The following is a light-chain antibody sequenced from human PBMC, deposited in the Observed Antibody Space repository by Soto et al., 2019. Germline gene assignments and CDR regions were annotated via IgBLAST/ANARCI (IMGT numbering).Light chain of an antibody. V-gene: IGKV3-20*01. CDR2: GAS. CDR1: QSVSSSS. CDR3: QQYGSNPWT. J-gene: IGKJ1*01. Sequence: LTVSPGAGAPRSCRASQSVSSSSLAACHQKPGQDPRLLIFGASTRTTAITDRRSGSGAAANVFNPTSSMVPDDDAVDYCQQYGSNPWTFGQGTKV.